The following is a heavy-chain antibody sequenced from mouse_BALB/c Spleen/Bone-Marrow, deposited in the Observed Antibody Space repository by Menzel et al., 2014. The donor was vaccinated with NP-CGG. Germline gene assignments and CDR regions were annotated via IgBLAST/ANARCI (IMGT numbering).Heavy chain of an antibody. J-gene: IGHJ3*01. CDR2: IDPANGNT. CDR1: GFNIKDTY. V-gene: IGHV14-3*02. CDR3: ASYYYGSSSFAY. D-gene: IGHD1-1*01. Sequence: EVQVVESGAELVKPGASVKLSCTASGFNIKDTYMHWVKQRPEQGLEWMGRIDPANGNTKYDPKFQGKATITADTSSNTAYLQLSSLTSEATAVYYCASYYYGSSSFAYWGQGTLVTVSA.